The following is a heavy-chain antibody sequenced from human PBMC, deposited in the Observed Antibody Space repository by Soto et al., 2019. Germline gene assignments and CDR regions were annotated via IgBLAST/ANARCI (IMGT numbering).Heavy chain of an antibody. V-gene: IGHV1-2*04. J-gene: IGHJ6*02. D-gene: IGHD4-4*01. Sequence: ASVKVSCKASGYTFTGYYMHWVRQAPGQGLEWMGWINPNSGGTNYAQKFQGWVTMTRDTSISTAYMELSRLRSDDTAVYYCARDSPSNYYYFCMDVWGQGTTVTV. CDR2: INPNSGGT. CDR1: GYTFTGYY. CDR3: ARDSPSNYYYFCMDV.